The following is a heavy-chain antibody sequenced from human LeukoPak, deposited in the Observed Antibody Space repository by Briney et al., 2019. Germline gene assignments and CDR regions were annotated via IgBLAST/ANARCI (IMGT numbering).Heavy chain of an antibody. J-gene: IGHJ3*02. CDR1: GGSISSYY. D-gene: IGHD2-2*01. Sequence: SETLSLTCTVYGGSISSYYWSWLRQPAGKGLEWIGRIYTSGSTNYNPSLKSRATISVDKSKNQFSLRLSSVTAADTAVYYCARDRSRIVVVPAAMNDAFDIWGQGTMVTVSS. V-gene: IGHV4-4*07. CDR3: ARDRSRIVVVPAAMNDAFDI. CDR2: IYTSGST.